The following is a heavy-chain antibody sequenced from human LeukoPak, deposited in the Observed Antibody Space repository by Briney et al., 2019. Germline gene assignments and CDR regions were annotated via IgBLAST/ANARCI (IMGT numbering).Heavy chain of an antibody. D-gene: IGHD1-1*01. CDR1: GGSFSGYY. CDR2: INHSGST. J-gene: IGHJ3*02. CDR3: ARTTRGAPKPGTNPFQRIRVNDAFDI. Sequence: PSETLSLTCAVYGGSFSGYYWSWIRQPPGKGLEWIGDINHSGSTNYNPSLKSRVTISVDTSKNQCSLKLSSVTAADTAVYYCARTTRGAPKPGTNPFQRIRVNDAFDIWGQGTMVTVSS. V-gene: IGHV4-34*01.